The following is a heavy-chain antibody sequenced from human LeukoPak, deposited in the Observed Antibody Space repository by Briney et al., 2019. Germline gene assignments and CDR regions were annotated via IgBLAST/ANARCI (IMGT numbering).Heavy chain of an antibody. Sequence: ASVKVSCKASGYTFTSYGISWVRQAPGQGLEWMGWISAYNGNTNYAQKLQGRVTMTTDTSTSTAYMELSRLRSDDTAVYYCARSFSVAGPLYFDYWGQGTLVTVSS. CDR3: ARSFSVAGPLYFDY. V-gene: IGHV1-18*01. CDR1: GYTFTSYG. D-gene: IGHD6-19*01. CDR2: ISAYNGNT. J-gene: IGHJ4*02.